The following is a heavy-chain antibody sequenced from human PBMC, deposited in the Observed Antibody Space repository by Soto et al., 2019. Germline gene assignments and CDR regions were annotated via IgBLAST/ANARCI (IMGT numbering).Heavy chain of an antibody. V-gene: IGHV4-34*01. CDR2: INHSGST. D-gene: IGHD3-10*01. J-gene: IGHJ4*02. CDR3: ARGPRGYYYGPGSRGYYFDY. Sequence: SETLSLTCAVYGGSFSGYYWSWIRQPPGKGLEWIGEINHSGSTNYNPSLKSRVTISVDTSKNQFSLKLSSVTAADTAVYYCARGPRGYYYGPGSRGYYFDYWGKGTPVTVSS. CDR1: GGSFSGYY.